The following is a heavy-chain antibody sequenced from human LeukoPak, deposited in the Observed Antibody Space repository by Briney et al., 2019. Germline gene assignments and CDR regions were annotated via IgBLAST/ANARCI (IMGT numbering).Heavy chain of an antibody. D-gene: IGHD3-10*01. Sequence: SETLSLTCTVSGGSISSDSYYWGWIRQPPGKGREWIGSINYSGTTYYDPSLKRRVTISVATSKTQFSLKLSSVTAADTAVYYCARRVPSGSGSYDFDYWGQGTLVTVSS. V-gene: IGHV4-39*01. J-gene: IGHJ4*02. CDR2: INYSGTT. CDR3: ARRVPSGSGSYDFDY. CDR1: GGSISSDSYY.